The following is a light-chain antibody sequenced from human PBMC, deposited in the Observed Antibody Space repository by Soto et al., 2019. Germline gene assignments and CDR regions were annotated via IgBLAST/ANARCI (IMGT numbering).Light chain of an antibody. Sequence: AVQLTQSPSSLSASVGDRVTITCRASQGISSALAWYQQKPGKAPKLLIYDASSLESGVPSRFSGSGAGTEFALTFSSLQPEDFATYYCQQFNSYSWTFGQGTKVEIK. V-gene: IGKV1-13*02. CDR2: DAS. CDR1: QGISSA. CDR3: QQFNSYSWT. J-gene: IGKJ1*01.